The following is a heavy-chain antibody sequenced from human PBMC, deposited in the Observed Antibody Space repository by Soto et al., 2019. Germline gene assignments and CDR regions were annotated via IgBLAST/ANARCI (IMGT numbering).Heavy chain of an antibody. CDR3: ARDRGSGYDYVGYFAY. J-gene: IGHJ4*02. CDR1: GGSISSGGYY. CDR2: IYYSGST. V-gene: IGHV4-31*03. Sequence: QVQLQESGPGLVKPSQTLSLTCTVSGGSISSGGYYWSWIRQHPGKGLEWIGYIYYSGSTYFNPSLKSRVTISVDTSKNQFSLKLSSVTAADTAVYYCARDRGSGYDYVGYFAYWGQGTLVTVSS. D-gene: IGHD5-12*01.